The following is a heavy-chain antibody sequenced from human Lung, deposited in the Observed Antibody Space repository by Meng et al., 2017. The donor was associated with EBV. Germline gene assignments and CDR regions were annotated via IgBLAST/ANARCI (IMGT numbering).Heavy chain of an antibody. CDR3: AKDCFGDKDS. CDR1: GFTLSSYW. V-gene: IGHV3-74*03. D-gene: IGHD2-21*01. Sequence: EVQVVEAGGGLVQPGGSLRLSCEASGFTLSSYWGHWVRQVPGKGLVWVSRINSDGSVITYADSVKGRFTISRDNAKNTVYLQMNNLRAEDTAVYYCAKDCFGDKDSWGRGTLVTVSS. J-gene: IGHJ5*01. CDR2: INSDGSVI.